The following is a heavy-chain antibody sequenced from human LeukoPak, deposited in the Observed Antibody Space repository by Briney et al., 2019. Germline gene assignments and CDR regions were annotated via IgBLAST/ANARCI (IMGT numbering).Heavy chain of an antibody. CDR2: IKQDGSEK. Sequence: PGGSLRLSCAASEFTFITYWMSWVRQAPGKGLEWVANIKQDGSEKYYVDSVKGRFTISRDNAKNSLYLQMNSLRAEDAAVYYCTRENWYIDYWGQGNLVTVSS. V-gene: IGHV3-7*01. J-gene: IGHJ4*02. CDR3: TRENWYIDY. CDR1: EFTFITYW.